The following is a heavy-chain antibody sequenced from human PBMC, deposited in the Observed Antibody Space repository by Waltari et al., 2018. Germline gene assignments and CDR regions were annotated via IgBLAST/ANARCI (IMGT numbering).Heavy chain of an antibody. Sequence: GQLQESDPRFVRPPQTLSLTGTFPGCCISSGISSLSSIRQPAGKGLEWVGYIYTSGSTNYNPSLKSRVTISVDTSKNQFSLKLSSVTAADTAVYYCAGIEVAVFFIDYWGQGTLVTVSS. J-gene: IGHJ4*02. CDR2: IYTSGST. D-gene: IGHD2-2*01. CDR1: GCCISSGISS. CDR3: AGIEVAVFFIDY. V-gene: IGHV4-61*09.